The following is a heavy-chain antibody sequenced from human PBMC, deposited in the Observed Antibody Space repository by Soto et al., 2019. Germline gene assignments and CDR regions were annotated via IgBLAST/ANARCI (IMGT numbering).Heavy chain of an antibody. CDR3: ARSAAAGFYYYYGMDV. V-gene: IGHV3-33*01. CDR1: GFTFSSYG. CDR2: IWYDGSNK. Sequence: HGGSLRLSCAASGFTFSSYGMHWVRQAPGKGLEWAAVIWYDGSNKYYADSVKGRFTISRDNSKNTLYLQMNSLRAEDTAVYYCARSAAAGFYYYYGMDVWGQGPTVTVSS. J-gene: IGHJ6*01. D-gene: IGHD6-13*01.